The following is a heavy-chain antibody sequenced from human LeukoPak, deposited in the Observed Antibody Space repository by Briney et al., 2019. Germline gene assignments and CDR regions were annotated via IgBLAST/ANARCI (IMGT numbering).Heavy chain of an antibody. CDR1: GGSLSSSSYY. D-gene: IGHD3-22*01. V-gene: IGHV4-39*07. CDR2: IYYSGST. Sequence: PSETLSLTCTVSGGSLSSSSYYWGWIRQPPGKVLEWIGSIYYSGSTYYNPSLKSRVTISVDTSKNQFSLKLSSVTAADTAVYYCARDLSYDSSGYPPPWGQGTLVTVSS. CDR3: ARDLSYDSSGYPPP. J-gene: IGHJ5*02.